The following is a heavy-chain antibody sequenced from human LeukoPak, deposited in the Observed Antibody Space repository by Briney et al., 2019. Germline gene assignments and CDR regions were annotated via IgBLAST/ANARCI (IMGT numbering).Heavy chain of an antibody. CDR1: GDSVSSNSAA. Sequence: SQTLSLTCAISGDSVSSNSAAWTWIRQSPSRGLEWLGRTYYRSKWSNDYAESVKSRITINYDTSKNQFSLQLDSVTPEDTAVYYCAREVGYGGHSAEFDYWGQGTLVTVSS. D-gene: IGHD4-23*01. J-gene: IGHJ4*02. V-gene: IGHV6-1*01. CDR3: AREVGYGGHSAEFDY. CDR2: TYYRSKWSN.